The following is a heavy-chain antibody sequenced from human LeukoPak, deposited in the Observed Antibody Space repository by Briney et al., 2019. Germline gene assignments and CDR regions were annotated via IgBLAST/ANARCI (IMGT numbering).Heavy chain of an antibody. CDR3: TRSDCSSGRCPGFDN. Sequence: PSQTFSLTCGISGDSVSSNSAAWNWIGQSPSRGLEWLGRTYYRSKWFINYAPSVKSRIIINPDTPKNQVSLQLNSVTPEDTAVYYCTRSDCSSGRCPGFDNWGQGTLVTVSS. J-gene: IGHJ4*02. V-gene: IGHV6-1*01. CDR2: TYYRSKWFI. D-gene: IGHD6-19*01. CDR1: GDSVSSNSAA.